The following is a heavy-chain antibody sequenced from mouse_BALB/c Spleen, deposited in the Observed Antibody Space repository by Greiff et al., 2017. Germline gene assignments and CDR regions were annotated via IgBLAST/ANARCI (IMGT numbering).Heavy chain of an antibody. J-gene: IGHJ3*01. CDR3: ARKGDGYRFAY. CDR1: GYTFSSYW. Sequence: VKLQESGAELMKPGASVKISCKATGYTFSSYWIEWVKQRPGHGLEWIGEILPGSGSTNYNEKFKGKATFTADTSSNTAYMQLSSLTSEDSAVYYCARKGDGYRFAYWGQGTLVTVSA. D-gene: IGHD1-2*01. V-gene: IGHV1-9*01. CDR2: ILPGSGST.